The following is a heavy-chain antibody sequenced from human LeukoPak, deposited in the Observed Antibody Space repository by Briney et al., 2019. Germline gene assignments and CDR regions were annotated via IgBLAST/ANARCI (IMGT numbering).Heavy chain of an antibody. CDR2: MYHSGNI. V-gene: IGHV4-38-2*02. CDR3: ARLLGSVSSSDV. CDR1: GYSITSGYH. Sequence: PSETLSLTCIVSGYSITSGYHWGWIRQTPGKGLEWIGTMYHSGNINYNPSLKSRVTVSVDTSKNQFSLKSDSVTAADTAVFYCARLLGSVSSSDVWGQGILVTVSS. J-gene: IGHJ4*02. D-gene: IGHD3-10*01.